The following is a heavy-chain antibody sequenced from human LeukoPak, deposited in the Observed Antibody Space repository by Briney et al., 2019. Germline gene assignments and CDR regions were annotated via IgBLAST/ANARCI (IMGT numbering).Heavy chain of an antibody. Sequence: SETLSLTCGVSGGSISNTNWWSWVRQPPGQGLEWIGEISLTGLTHYNPSLESRVTVSLDKSKNQLSLNLTSVTAADTAVYYCARHSRGYDSEFGYWGQGTLVTVSS. CDR1: GGSISNTNW. V-gene: IGHV4-4*02. D-gene: IGHD5-12*01. CDR2: ISLTGLT. CDR3: ARHSRGYDSEFGY. J-gene: IGHJ4*02.